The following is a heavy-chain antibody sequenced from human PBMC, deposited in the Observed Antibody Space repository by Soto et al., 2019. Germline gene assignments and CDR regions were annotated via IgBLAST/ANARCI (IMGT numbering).Heavy chain of an antibody. D-gene: IGHD5-12*01. CDR2: ISGSGGST. V-gene: IGHV3-23*01. CDR1: GFTFSSYA. J-gene: IGHJ4*02. CDR3: AKQERVEGYSGYDYFDY. Sequence: GGSLRLSCAASGFTFSSYAMSWVRQAPGKGLEWVSAISGSGGSTYYADSVKGRFTISRDKSKNTLYLQMNSLRAEDTAVYYCAKQERVEGYSGYDYFDYWGQGTLVTVST.